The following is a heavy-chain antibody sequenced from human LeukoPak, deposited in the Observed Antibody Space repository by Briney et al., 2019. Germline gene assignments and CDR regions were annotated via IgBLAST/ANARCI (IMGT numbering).Heavy chain of an antibody. J-gene: IGHJ3*02. Sequence: PSETLSLTCTVSGGSISSADYYWSWIRQPPGKGLEWIGYVYYYGSTSYNPSLKSRVTISADTSRNQFSLRLTSMTAADTAVYYCARGFDAHNAFDIWGQGTMVAVFS. CDR3: ARGFDAHNAFDI. V-gene: IGHV4-30-4*08. D-gene: IGHD3-9*01. CDR2: VYYYGST. CDR1: GGSISSADYY.